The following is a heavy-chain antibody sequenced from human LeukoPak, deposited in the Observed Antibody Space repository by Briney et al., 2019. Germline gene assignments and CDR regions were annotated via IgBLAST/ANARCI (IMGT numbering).Heavy chain of an antibody. CDR2: INPNSGGT. CDR3: ARDRTRNYYDSSGYYYVY. D-gene: IGHD3-22*01. CDR1: GYTFTGYY. J-gene: IGHJ4*02. V-gene: IGHV1-2*02. Sequence: GASVKVSCKASGYTFTGYYMHWVRQAPGQGLEWMGWINPNSGGTNYAQKFQGRVTMTRDTSISTAYMELSRLRSDDTAVYYCARDRTRNYYDSSGYYYVYWGQGTLVTVSS.